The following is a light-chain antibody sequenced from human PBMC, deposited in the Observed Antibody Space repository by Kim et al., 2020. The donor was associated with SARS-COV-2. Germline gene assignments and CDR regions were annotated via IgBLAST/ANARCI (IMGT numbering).Light chain of an antibody. V-gene: IGKV1-33*01. CDR2: VAS. Sequence: ASVGDRVTITCQASQDIGDHLNWYQQKPGKAPKLLIYVASDLQSGVPSRFNGSGSGTEFSLTISSLHPEDFATYYCQQYDIFPHTFGGGTKVDIK. CDR1: QDIGDH. J-gene: IGKJ4*01. CDR3: QQYDIFPHT.